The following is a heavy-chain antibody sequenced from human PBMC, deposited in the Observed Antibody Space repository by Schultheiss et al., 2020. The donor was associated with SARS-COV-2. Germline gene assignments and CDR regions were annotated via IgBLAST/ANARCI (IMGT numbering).Heavy chain of an antibody. CDR1: GYTFTGYY. J-gene: IGHJ4*02. D-gene: IGHD6-13*01. V-gene: IGHV1-2*02. CDR3: ARSPRDSSSCLVD. CDR2: INPNSGGT. Sequence: GGSLRLSCKASGYTFTGYYMHWVRQAPGQGLEWMGWINPNSGGTNYAQKFQGRVTMTRDTSISTAYMELSRLRSDDTAVYYCARSPRDSSSCLVDWGQGTLVTVSS.